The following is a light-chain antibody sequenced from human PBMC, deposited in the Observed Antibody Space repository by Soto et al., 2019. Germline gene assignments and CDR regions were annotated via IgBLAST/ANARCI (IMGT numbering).Light chain of an antibody. Sequence: IVVSLSPASLSVSQGESATLSCRASQSVASHLAWYQQKPGQAPRLLIFGASVRATGIPARFSGSGSGTEFVLTIDSLQSEDFAVYYCQQYNDWPSITFGQGTRLEI. CDR1: QSVASH. V-gene: IGKV3-15*01. J-gene: IGKJ5*01. CDR2: GAS. CDR3: QQYNDWPSIT.